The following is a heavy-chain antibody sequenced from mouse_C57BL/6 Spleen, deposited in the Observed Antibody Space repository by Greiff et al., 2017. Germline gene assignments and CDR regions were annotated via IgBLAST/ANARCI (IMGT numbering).Heavy chain of an antibody. Sequence: QVHVKQPGPELVKPGASVKISCKASGYAFSSSWMNWVKQRPGKGLEWIGRIYPGDGDTNYNGKFKGKATLTADKSSSTAYMQLSSLTSADSAVYFCAREGLRGVFAYWGQGTLVTVSA. CDR3: AREGLRGVFAY. D-gene: IGHD2-4*01. V-gene: IGHV1-82*01. CDR2: IYPGDGDT. J-gene: IGHJ3*01. CDR1: GYAFSSSW.